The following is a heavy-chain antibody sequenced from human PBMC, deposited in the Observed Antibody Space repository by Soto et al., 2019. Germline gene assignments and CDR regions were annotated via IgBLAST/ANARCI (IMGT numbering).Heavy chain of an antibody. Sequence: EEQLMESGGGWVQPGGSLTLSCAASGFTFHNYAMGWVRRAPGKGLEWVSGISGSGGSTHYADSVKGRFTIPRDNSNEPTFLPVTSLRGDDMAVSYCARGTRPILRSFDWISKIRVFDVWGHGRMVTVSS. CDR3: ARGTRPILRSFDWISKIRVFDV. D-gene: IGHD3-9*01. CDR1: GFTFHNYA. CDR2: ISGSGGST. J-gene: IGHJ3*01. V-gene: IGHV3-23*01.